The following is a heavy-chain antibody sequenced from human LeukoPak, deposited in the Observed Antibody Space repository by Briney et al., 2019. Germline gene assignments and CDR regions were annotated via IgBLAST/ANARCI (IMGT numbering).Heavy chain of an antibody. CDR1: GYTFTDYY. CDR2: MNPKNGGT. Sequence: GASVKVSCKASGYTFTDYYMHWVRQAPGQGLEWMGWMNPKNGGTNYAQKFQGRVIMTRDTSITTSYMELSRLTCDDTAVYYCARSSVVVPAAINWFDPWGQGTLVTVSS. D-gene: IGHD2-2*01. J-gene: IGHJ5*02. CDR3: ARSSVVVPAAINWFDP. V-gene: IGHV1-2*02.